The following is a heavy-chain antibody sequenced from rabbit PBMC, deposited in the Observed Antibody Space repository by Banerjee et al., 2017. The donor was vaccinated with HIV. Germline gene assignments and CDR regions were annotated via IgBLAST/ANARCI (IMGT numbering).Heavy chain of an antibody. CDR2: IYTGSGST. D-gene: IGHD1-1*01. Sequence: QSLEESGGDLVKPGASLTLTCTASGFDFSGSYYMCWVRQAPGKGPEWIGCIYTGSGSTRYASWAKGRFTISKTSSTTVTLQMTSLTAADTATYFCARDLQPGSGGTGYVWGQGTLVTVS. V-gene: IGHV1S40*01. CDR1: GFDFSGSYY. J-gene: IGHJ4*01. CDR3: ARDLQPGSGGTGYV.